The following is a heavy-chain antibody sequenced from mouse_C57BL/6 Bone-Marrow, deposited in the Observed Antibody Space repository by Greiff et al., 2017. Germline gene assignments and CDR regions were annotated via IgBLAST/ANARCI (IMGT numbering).Heavy chain of an antibody. Sequence: QVQLKQSGADLARPGASVSLSCTASGFSFTDYEMHWVKQTPVHGLEWIGAIYPETGGTSYNQKFKGKAILTADKSSSTAYMELHSLTCEDSAIYYYPLWLRRGNYFDYWGQGTTLTVSS. CDR1: GFSFTDYE. V-gene: IGHV1-15*01. CDR3: PLWLRRGNYFDY. CDR2: IYPETGGT. J-gene: IGHJ2*01. D-gene: IGHD2-2*01.